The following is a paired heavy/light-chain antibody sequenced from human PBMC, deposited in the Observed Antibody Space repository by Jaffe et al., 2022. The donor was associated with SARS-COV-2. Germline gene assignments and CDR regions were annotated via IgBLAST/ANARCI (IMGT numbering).Heavy chain of an antibody. CDR1: EFTFSDFW. CDR3: AKYWPGFGP. D-gene: IGHD2-15*01. Sequence: EVQLVESGGALVQPGGSLRLSCTASEFTFSDFWMAWVRQAPGKGLEWVANVNADGSDKRYVDSVKGRFTISRDNIKNSVYLQMNSLRGDDTAMYYCAKYWPGFGPWGQGTLVTVSS. V-gene: IGHV3-7*01. J-gene: IGHJ5*02. CDR2: VNADGSDK.
Light chain of an antibody. V-gene: IGKV4-1*01. Sequence: DIVMTQSPDSLAVSLGERATINCKSSQTVLYSSNNKNNLAWYQQKPGQPPKLLINWASTRESGVPDRFSGSGSGTDFTLTISSLQAEDVAVYYCQQYLSHPLTFGGGTKVEIK. CDR2: WAS. J-gene: IGKJ4*01. CDR3: QQYLSHPLT. CDR1: QTVLYSSNNKNN.